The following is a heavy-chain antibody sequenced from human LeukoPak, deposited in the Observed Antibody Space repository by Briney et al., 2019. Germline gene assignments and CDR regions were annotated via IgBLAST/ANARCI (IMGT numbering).Heavy chain of an antibody. D-gene: IGHD6-19*01. J-gene: IGHJ6*02. V-gene: IGHV1-69*04. CDR2: IIPILGIA. CDR1: GGTFSSYA. CDR3: ARVIAVAGTEQLDV. Sequence: SVKVSCKASGGTFSSYAISWVRQAPGQGLEWMGRIIPILGIANYAQKFQGRVTITADKSTSTAYMELSSLRSEDTAVYYCARVIAVAGTEQLDVWGQGTTVTVSS.